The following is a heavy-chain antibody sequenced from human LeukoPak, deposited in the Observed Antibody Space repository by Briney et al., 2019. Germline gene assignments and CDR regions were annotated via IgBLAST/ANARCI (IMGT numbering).Heavy chain of an antibody. J-gene: IGHJ4*02. CDR3: AGDLQEQWLVQDY. D-gene: IGHD6-19*01. V-gene: IGHV1-69*05. CDR2: IIPIFGTA. Sequence: SVKVSCKASGGTFSSYAISWVRQAPGQGLEWMGRIIPIFGTANYAQKFQGRVTITTDESTSTAYMELSSLRSEDTAVYYCAGDLQEQWLVQDYWGQGTLVTVSS. CDR1: GGTFSSYA.